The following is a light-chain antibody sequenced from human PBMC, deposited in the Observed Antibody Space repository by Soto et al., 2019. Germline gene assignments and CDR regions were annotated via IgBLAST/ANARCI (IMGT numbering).Light chain of an antibody. CDR3: QHYNNWLSWT. CDR2: DAS. CDR1: QSVSSN. V-gene: IGKV3-15*01. Sequence: EIVMTQSPATLWVSRWGIATLSCRASQSVSSNLAWYQQKPGQAPRLLIYDASTRATGVPARFSGSGSGTEFTLTISSLQSEDSAVYYCQHYNNWLSWTFGQGTKVDIK. J-gene: IGKJ1*01.